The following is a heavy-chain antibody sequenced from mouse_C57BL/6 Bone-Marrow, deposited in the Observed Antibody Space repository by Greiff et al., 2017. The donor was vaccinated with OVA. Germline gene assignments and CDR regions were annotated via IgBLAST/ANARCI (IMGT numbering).Heavy chain of an antibody. CDR3: ARIYVDYFDY. V-gene: IGHV8-12*01. Sequence: QVTLKVCGPGILQSSQTLSLTCSFSGFSLSTSGMGVSWIRQPSGKGLEWLAHIYWDDDKRYTPSLKSGLTISQDTSRKQVFLKITSMDTADTATYYCARIYVDYFDYWGQGTTLTVSS. D-gene: IGHD1-1*01. J-gene: IGHJ2*01. CDR1: GFSLSTSGMG. CDR2: IYWDDDK.